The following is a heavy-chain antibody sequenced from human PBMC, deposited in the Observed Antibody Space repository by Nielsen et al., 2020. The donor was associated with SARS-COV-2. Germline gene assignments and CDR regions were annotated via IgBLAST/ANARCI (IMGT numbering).Heavy chain of an antibody. J-gene: IGHJ4*02. CDR2: INWNGGST. CDR1: GFTFDDYG. Sequence: GESLKISCAASGFTFDDYGMSWVRQAPGKGLEWVSGINWNGGSTGYADSVKSRFTISRDNAKNSLYLQMNSLRAEDTALYYCAKILSSEVDDYWGQGTLVTVSS. CDR3: AKILSSEVDDY. V-gene: IGHV3-20*04.